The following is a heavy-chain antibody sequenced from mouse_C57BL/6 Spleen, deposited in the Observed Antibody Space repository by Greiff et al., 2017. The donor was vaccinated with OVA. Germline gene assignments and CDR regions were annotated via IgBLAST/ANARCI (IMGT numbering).Heavy chain of an antibody. Sequence: QVQLKQSGPELVKPGASVKISCKASGYSFTSYYIHWVKQRPGQGLEWIGWIYPGSGNTKYNEKFKGKATLTADTSSSTAYMQLSSLTSEDSAVYYCARPYGSSWDYFDYWGQGTTLTVSS. V-gene: IGHV1-66*01. CDR1: GYSFTSYY. D-gene: IGHD1-1*01. CDR2: IYPGSGNT. J-gene: IGHJ2*01. CDR3: ARPYGSSWDYFDY.